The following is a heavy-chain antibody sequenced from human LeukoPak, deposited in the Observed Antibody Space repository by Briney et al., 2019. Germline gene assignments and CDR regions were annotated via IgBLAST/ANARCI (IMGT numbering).Heavy chain of an antibody. D-gene: IGHD2-21*01. CDR2: IKQDGSEK. CDR1: GFTFSHYG. CDR3: ARSISNY. V-gene: IGHV3-7*01. Sequence: GGTLRLSCAASGFTFSHYGMSWVRQAPGKGLEWVANIKQDGSEKCYVDSVKGRFTISRDNAKNSLYLQMNSLRAEDTAVYYCARSISNYWGQGTLVTVSS. J-gene: IGHJ4*02.